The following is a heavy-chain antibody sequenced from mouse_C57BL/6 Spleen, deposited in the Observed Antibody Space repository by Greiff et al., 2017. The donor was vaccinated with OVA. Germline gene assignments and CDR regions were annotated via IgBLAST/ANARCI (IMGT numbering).Heavy chain of an antibody. D-gene: IGHD2-12*01. CDR2: IYPRSGNT. CDR1: GYTFTSYG. V-gene: IGHV1-81*01. CDR3: ARFYYSVFDY. Sequence: VQVVESGAELARPGASVKLSCKASGYTFTSYGISWVKQRTGQGLEWIGEIYPRSGNTYYNEKFKGKATLTADKSSSTAYMELRSLTSEDSAVYFCARFYYSVFDYWGQGTTLTVSS. J-gene: IGHJ2*01.